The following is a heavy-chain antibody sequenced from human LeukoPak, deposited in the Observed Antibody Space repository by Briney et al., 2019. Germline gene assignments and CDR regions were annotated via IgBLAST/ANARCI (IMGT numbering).Heavy chain of an antibody. J-gene: IGHJ4*02. CDR1: GYTFTSYG. V-gene: IGHV1-18*01. Sequence: ASVNVSCKASGYTFTSYGISWLRQAPGQGLEWMEWISAYNCNTNYAQKLQGRVTMTTDTSTSTAYMELRSLRSDDTAVYYCARFAQEAGQWVDYWGQGTLVTVSS. CDR2: ISAYNCNT. CDR3: ARFAQEAGQWVDY. D-gene: IGHD6-13*01.